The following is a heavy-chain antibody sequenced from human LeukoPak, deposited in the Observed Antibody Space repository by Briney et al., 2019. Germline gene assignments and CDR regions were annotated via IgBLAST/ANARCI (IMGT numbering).Heavy chain of an antibody. D-gene: IGHD6-19*01. CDR3: ARDKLGSGYSSDFDC. CDR2: ISYDGTSE. Sequence: PGRSLRLSCAASGFTFRSFAMHWVRQAPGKGLGCVAVISYDGTSEHYADSVKGRFTISRDNSKNTLYLQLNSLRAEDTAVYYCARDKLGSGYSSDFDCWGQGTLVTVSS. J-gene: IGHJ4*02. CDR1: GFTFRSFA. V-gene: IGHV3-30*14.